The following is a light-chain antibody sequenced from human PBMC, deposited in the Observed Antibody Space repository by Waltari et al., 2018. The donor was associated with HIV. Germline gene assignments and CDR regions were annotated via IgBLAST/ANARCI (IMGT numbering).Light chain of an antibody. CDR3: SSYAGSGNLLL. J-gene: IGLJ6*01. Sequence: QSALTQPPSASGSPGQSVTISCTGSSSDVGGYNLVSLYQHHPGKAPKLIIYDVTKRPSGVPDRFFGSKSANTASLTVSGLQAEDEADYYCSSYAGSGNLLLVGGGTKVTVL. CDR1: SSDVGGYNL. V-gene: IGLV2-8*01. CDR2: DVT.